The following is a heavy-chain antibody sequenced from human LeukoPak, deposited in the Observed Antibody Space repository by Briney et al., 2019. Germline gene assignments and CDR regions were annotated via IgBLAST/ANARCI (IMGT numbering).Heavy chain of an antibody. Sequence: GASVKVSCKASGYTFTNYYMHWVRQAPGQGLEWMGLIHSGGGSTTYAQKFQGRVTMTRDTSTSTVYMELSSLRSEDTAVYYCARDGTHHSWDYWGQGTLVTVSS. CDR3: ARDGTHHSWDY. J-gene: IGHJ4*02. CDR1: GYTFTNYY. V-gene: IGHV1-46*01. CDR2: IHSGGGST. D-gene: IGHD1-1*01.